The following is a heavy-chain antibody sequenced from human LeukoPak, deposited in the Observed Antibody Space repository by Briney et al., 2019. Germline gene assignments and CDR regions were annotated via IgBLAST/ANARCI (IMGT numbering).Heavy chain of an antibody. Sequence: GESLQISCKGSGYSFTSYWIGWVRQMPGKGLEWMGIIYPGDSDTRYSPSFQGQVTISADKSISTAYLQWSSLKASDTAMYYCARLTPSNGYCSSTSCINWFDPWGQGTLVTVSS. CDR1: GYSFTSYW. J-gene: IGHJ5*02. D-gene: IGHD2-2*03. CDR3: ARLTPSNGYCSSTSCINWFDP. V-gene: IGHV5-51*01. CDR2: IYPGDSDT.